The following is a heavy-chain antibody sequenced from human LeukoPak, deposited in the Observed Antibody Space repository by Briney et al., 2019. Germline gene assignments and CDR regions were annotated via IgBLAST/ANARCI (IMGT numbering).Heavy chain of an antibody. CDR1: GGSINNYY. D-gene: IGHD6-6*01. V-gene: IGHV4-4*07. J-gene: IGHJ6*03. Sequence: SETLSLTCTVSGGSINNYYWSWIRQSAGKGLEWIGRIYTSGSTNYNPSLKSRVTMSVDTSKNQFSLKLSSVTAADTAVYYCARLLYSSSSGATSSNYYYMDVWGKGTTVTVSS. CDR3: ARLLYSSSSGATSSNYYYMDV. CDR2: IYTSGST.